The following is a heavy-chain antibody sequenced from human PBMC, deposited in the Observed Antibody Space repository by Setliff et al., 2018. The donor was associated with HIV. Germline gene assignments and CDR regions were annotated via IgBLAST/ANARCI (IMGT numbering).Heavy chain of an antibody. V-gene: IGHV1-18*01. CDR1: GYTLTTYT. CDR2: ISTSNGNT. D-gene: IGHD2-8*01. CDR3: ARSFNGLTFDS. Sequence: ASVKVSCKASGYTLTTYTIHWVRQAPGQGLEWMGWISTSNGNTDYAQNLQGRVTMTTDTSTSTASMEMSSLTYEDTAVYFCARSFNGLTFDSWGPGTLVTVSS. J-gene: IGHJ4*02.